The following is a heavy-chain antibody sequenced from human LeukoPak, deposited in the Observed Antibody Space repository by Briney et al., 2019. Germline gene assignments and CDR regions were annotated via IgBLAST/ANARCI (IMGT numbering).Heavy chain of an antibody. D-gene: IGHD3-22*01. V-gene: IGHV3-11*04. J-gene: IGHJ4*02. Sequence: GGSLRLSCAASGFSVSDYYMIWVRQPPGKGLECISYIASDDNTIYYADSVKGRFSISRDNAKNSLYLQMNSLRAEDTAVYYCARDGSGYYWGQGTLVTVSS. CDR3: ARDGSGYY. CDR2: IASDDNTI. CDR1: GFSVSDYY.